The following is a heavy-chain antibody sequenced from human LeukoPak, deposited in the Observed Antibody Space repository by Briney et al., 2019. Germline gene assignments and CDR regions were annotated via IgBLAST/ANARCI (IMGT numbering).Heavy chain of an antibody. J-gene: IGHJ5*02. V-gene: IGHV4-34*01. CDR2: ISHSGST. CDR1: GGSFSGYY. CDR3: ASKPRRIAAAGYNWFDP. Sequence: SETLSLTCAVYGGSFSGYYWSWIRQPPGKGLEWIGEISHSGSTNYNPSLKSRVTISVNTSKNQFSLKLSSVTAADTAVYYCASKPRRIAAAGYNWFDPWGQGTLVTVPS. D-gene: IGHD6-13*01.